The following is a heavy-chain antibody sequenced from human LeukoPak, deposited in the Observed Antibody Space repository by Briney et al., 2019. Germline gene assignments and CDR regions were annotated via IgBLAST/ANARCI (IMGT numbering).Heavy chain of an antibody. V-gene: IGHV3-23*01. CDR2: ISGSGGST. CDR3: AKDSPYYYYYMDV. Sequence: GGSLRLSCAASGFTFSSYSMNWVRQAPGKGLEWVSAISGSGGSTYYADSVKGRFTISRDNSKNTLYLQMNSLRAEDTAVYYCAKDSPYYYYYMDVWGKGTTVTVSS. J-gene: IGHJ6*03. CDR1: GFTFSSYS.